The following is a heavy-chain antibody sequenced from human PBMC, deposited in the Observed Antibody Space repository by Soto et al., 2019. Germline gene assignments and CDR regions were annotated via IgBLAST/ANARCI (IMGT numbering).Heavy chain of an antibody. J-gene: IGHJ3*01. CDR2: IIPIIDTT. V-gene: IGHV1-69*06. CDR3: SRDPRARDADRL. CDR1: GGNFNNYA. D-gene: IGHD2-8*01. Sequence: QVQLVQSGAEVKKPGSSVKVSCKASGGNFNNYAISWVRRAPAQGLQGMGGIIPIIDTTHYGQKLQGRVTISPDRGRATVYMELTGLRFGDAATYFCSRDPRARDADRLWGQGTVVTVSS.